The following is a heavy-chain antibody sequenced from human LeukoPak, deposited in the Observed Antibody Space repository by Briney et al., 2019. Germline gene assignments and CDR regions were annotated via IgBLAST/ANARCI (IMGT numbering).Heavy chain of an antibody. CDR3: ARNMITFGGVFFDY. CDR1: GGSISSSSYY. CDR2: IYYSGST. V-gene: IGHV4-39*07. D-gene: IGHD3-16*01. Sequence: SETLSLTCTVSGGSISSSSYYWGWIRQPPGKGLEWIGSIYYSGSTYYNPSLKSRVTISVDTSKNQFSLKLSSVTAADTAVYYCARNMITFGGVFFDYWGQGTLVTVSS. J-gene: IGHJ4*02.